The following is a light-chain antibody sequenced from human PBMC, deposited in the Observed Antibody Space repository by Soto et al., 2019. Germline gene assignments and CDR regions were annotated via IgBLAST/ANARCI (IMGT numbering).Light chain of an antibody. J-gene: IGKJ1*01. CDR2: DAA. Sequence: EIVMTQSPATLSVSPGKSATHSCRASQSVSSNLAWHQQKPGQAPRILMYDAATRATGIPARFSGSGSGTEFTLTISSLQSEDFAVYYCQQYHNWPISFGQGTKVDIK. CDR1: QSVSSN. CDR3: QQYHNWPIS. V-gene: IGKV3-15*01.